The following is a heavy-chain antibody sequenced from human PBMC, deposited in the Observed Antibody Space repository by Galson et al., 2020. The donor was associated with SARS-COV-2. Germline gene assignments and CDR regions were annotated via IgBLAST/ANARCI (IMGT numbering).Heavy chain of an antibody. J-gene: IGHJ4*02. D-gene: IGHD6-13*01. Sequence: TGGSLRLSCAASGFTFSSYSMNWVRQAPGKGLEWVSSISSSSSYIYYADSVKGRFTISRDNAKNSLYLQMNSLRAEDTAVYYCARDRSSSWSSPDYWGQGTLVTVSS. CDR3: ARDRSSSWSSPDY. CDR1: GFTFSSYS. CDR2: ISSSSSYI. V-gene: IGHV3-21*01.